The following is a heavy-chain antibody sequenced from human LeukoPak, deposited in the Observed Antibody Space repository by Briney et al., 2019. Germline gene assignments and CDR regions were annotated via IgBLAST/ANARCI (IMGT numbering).Heavy chain of an antibody. J-gene: IGHJ4*02. V-gene: IGHV3-23*01. CDR2: VIGSIGST. D-gene: IGHD3-16*01. Sequence: GGSLRLSCAASGFTFASYAMSWVRQPPAKGLEWVSVVIGSIGSTDCADSVKGRFTISRDNSKNTLYLQMNSLRVDDTAIYYCVKGAYDYLEVGYFDYWGQGTWSPSPQ. CDR1: GFTFASYA. CDR3: VKGAYDYLEVGYFDY.